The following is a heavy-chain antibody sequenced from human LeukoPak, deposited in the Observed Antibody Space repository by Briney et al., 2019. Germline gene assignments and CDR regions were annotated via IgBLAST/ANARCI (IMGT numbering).Heavy chain of an antibody. J-gene: IGHJ4*02. Sequence: ASVKVSCKASGYTFTSHDINWVRQATGPGLEWMGWMNPNSGNTGYAQKFQGRVTMTRNTSISTAYMELSSLRSEDTAVYYCARVAFPSHYDILTGYPTVDYWGQGTLVTVSS. D-gene: IGHD3-9*01. CDR1: GYTFTSHD. CDR2: MNPNSGNT. V-gene: IGHV1-8*01. CDR3: ARVAFPSHYDILTGYPTVDY.